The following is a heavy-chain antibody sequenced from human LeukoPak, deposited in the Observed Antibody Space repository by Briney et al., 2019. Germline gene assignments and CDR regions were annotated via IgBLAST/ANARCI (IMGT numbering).Heavy chain of an antibody. Sequence: GASVTLSCKATGYIFSSYDFNWVRQPSGQGLEWMGWMNPNSGNTGYAQKFQGRVSMTRDTSITTAYMELRRLTFEDTAVYYCARRLPNLEFDPWGQGTLVTVSS. D-gene: IGHD4/OR15-4a*01. V-gene: IGHV1-8*01. J-gene: IGHJ5*02. CDR3: ARRLPNLEFDP. CDR2: MNPNSGNT. CDR1: GYIFSSYD.